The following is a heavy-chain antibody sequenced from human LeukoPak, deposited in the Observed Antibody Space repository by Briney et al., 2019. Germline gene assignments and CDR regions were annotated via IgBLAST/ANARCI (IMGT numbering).Heavy chain of an antibody. Sequence: GGSLRLSCAASGFTVSINDVSWVRQAPGKGLEWVSAISGSGVTTHYAGSVKGRFSISRDNSKNTLYLQMNSLRAEDTALYYCAKKVVVGATSPYSDFQDWGQGTLVTVSS. CDR3: AKKVVVGATSPYSDFQD. D-gene: IGHD1-26*01. CDR1: GFTVSIND. J-gene: IGHJ1*01. CDR2: ISGSGVTT. V-gene: IGHV3-23*01.